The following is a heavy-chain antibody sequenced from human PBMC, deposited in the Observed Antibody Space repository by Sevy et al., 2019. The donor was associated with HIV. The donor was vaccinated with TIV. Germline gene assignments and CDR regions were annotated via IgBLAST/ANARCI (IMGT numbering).Heavy chain of an antibody. J-gene: IGHJ4*01. V-gene: IGHV1-69*13. D-gene: IGHD3-10*01. CDR3: ARDTYYYAPGSFDY. CDR1: GGIFRSNA. Sequence: ASVKVSCKASGGIFRSNAISWVRQAPGQGLEWMGGIIAVFGTTNYAQKFQGRVTVTADESRSTAYMELSSLRSEDTAVYYCARDTYYYAPGSFDYWGQGTQVTVSS. CDR2: IIAVFGTT.